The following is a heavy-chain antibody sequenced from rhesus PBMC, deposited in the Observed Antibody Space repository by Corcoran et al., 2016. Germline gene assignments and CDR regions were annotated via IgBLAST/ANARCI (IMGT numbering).Heavy chain of an antibody. D-gene: IGHD2-39*01. CDR3: ARGGGNADFDY. CDR1: GFTFSSYG. J-gene: IGHJ4*01. V-gene: IGHV3-54*02. CDR2: ISYEGSKK. Sequence: EVQLVESGGGLVQPGGFLRLSCSASGFTFSSYGMHWVRQASGKGLAWVEVISYEGSKKCYADSVKDRFTISRVNSKNMLYLQMNNLKVEDTAVYYCARGGGNADFDYWGQGVLVTVSS.